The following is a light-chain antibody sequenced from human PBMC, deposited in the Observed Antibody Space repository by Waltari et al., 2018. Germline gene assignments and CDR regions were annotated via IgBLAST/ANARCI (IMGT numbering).Light chain of an antibody. CDR1: SCIDVGTYR. CDR3: MIWDSSAWV. V-gene: IGLV5-45*03. CDR2: YRSDSDK. Sequence: QAVLTQPSSLSASPGASASLTCTLRSCIDVGTYRIYWYQQNPGSPPHYLLRYRSDSDKQQGSGVPSGFSGSKDASANAGILLISGLQSDDEADYYCMIWDSSAWVFGGGTKLTVL. J-gene: IGLJ3*02.